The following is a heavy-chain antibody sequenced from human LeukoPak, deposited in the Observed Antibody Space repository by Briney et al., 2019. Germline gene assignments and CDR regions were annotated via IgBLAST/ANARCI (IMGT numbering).Heavy chain of an antibody. CDR2: ISSSSSYI. J-gene: IGHJ4*02. CDR1: GFTFSSYS. V-gene: IGHV3-21*01. CDR3: ARDTQWELLRFDY. D-gene: IGHD1-26*01. Sequence: PGGSLRLSCAASGFTFSSYSMNWVRQAPGKGLEWVSSISSSSSYIYYADSVKGRFTISRDNAKNSLYLQMNSLRAEDTAVYCCARDTQWELLRFDYWGQGTLVTVSS.